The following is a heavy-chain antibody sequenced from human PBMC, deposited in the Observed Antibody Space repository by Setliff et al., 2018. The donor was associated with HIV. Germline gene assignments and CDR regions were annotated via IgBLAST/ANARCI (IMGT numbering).Heavy chain of an antibody. Sequence: GASVKVSCKASGYTFTSYYIHWVRQAPGQGLEWMGLINASGGSTTYAQKLQGRVTMTRDTSTSTVYMELRSLRSEDTAVYYCARGWELNVWGQGTPVTVSS. J-gene: IGHJ4*02. CDR1: GYTFTSYY. CDR3: ARGWELNV. V-gene: IGHV1-46*04. D-gene: IGHD1-26*01. CDR2: INASGGST.